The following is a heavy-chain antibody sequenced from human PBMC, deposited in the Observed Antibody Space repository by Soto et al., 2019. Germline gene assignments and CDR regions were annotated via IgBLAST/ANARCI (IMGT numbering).Heavy chain of an antibody. J-gene: IGHJ4*02. CDR3: ARDLPYYYDSSGYPSFDY. Sequence: PVKVSCKASGGTFSRYGISRVRQAPGQGLEWMGGIIPIFGTANYAQKFQGRVTITADESTSTAYMELSSLRSEDTAVYYCARDLPYYYDSSGYPSFDYWGQGTLVTVSS. CDR1: GGTFSRYG. V-gene: IGHV1-69*01. CDR2: IIPIFGTA. D-gene: IGHD3-22*01.